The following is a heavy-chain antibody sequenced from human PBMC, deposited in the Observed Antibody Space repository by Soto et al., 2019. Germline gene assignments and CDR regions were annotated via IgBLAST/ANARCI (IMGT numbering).Heavy chain of an antibody. CDR2: IIPIFGTA. CDR1: GGTFSSYA. CDR3: ARDSLAYGSGCYWDY. V-gene: IGHV1-69*01. D-gene: IGHD3-10*01. J-gene: IGHJ4*02. Sequence: QVQLVQSGAEVKKPGSSVKVSCKASGGTFSSYAISWVRQAPGQGLEWMGGIIPIFGTANYAQKIQGRVTITADESTSTVYMGLSSLRSEDTAVYYCARDSLAYGSGCYWDYWGQGTLVTFSS.